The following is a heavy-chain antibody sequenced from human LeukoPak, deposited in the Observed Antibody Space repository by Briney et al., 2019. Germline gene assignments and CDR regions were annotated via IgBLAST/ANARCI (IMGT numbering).Heavy chain of an antibody. CDR2: ISSSGSTL. J-gene: IGHJ6*02. Sequence: GGSLRLSCAASGFTFSSYEMNWVRQAPGKGLEWVSYISSSGSTLYYADSVKGRFTISRDNARNSLYLQMNSLRVDDTAVYYCARGEGYYGSGESNGMDVWGQGTTVTVSS. CDR3: ARGEGYYGSGESNGMDV. D-gene: IGHD3-10*01. V-gene: IGHV3-48*03. CDR1: GFTFSSYE.